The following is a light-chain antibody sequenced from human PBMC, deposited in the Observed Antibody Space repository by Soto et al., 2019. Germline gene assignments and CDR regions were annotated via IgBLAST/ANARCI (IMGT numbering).Light chain of an antibody. Sequence: EIVLTQSPGTLSLSPGERATLSCRASQSVSSTYVAWYQHKPGQAPRLLIHSASSRASGIPDRFSGSGSGTDFILTISRLEPEGFAVYYCQHYGSLSWTFGQGTKVEIK. J-gene: IGKJ1*01. CDR2: SAS. V-gene: IGKV3-20*01. CDR3: QHYGSLSWT. CDR1: QSVSSTY.